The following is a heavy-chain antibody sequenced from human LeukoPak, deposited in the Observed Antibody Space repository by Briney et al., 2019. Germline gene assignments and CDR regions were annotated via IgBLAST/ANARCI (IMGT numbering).Heavy chain of an antibody. J-gene: IGHJ4*02. CDR1: GYTFTDYY. D-gene: IGHD3-22*01. V-gene: IGHV1-69-2*01. Sequence: ATVKISCKVSGYTFTDYYMHWVQQAPGKGLEWMGLVDPEDGETIYAEKFPGRVTITADTSTDTAYMELSSLRSEDTAVYYCATNRVGGSGYGIDYWGQGTLVTVSS. CDR3: ATNRVGGSGYGIDY. CDR2: VDPEDGET.